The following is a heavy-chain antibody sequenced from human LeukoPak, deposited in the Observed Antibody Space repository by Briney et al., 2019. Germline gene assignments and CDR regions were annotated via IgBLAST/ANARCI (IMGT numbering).Heavy chain of an antibody. J-gene: IGHJ5*02. Sequence: ASVKVSCKASGGTFSSYAISWVRQAPGQGLEWMGGIIPIFGTANYAQKFQGRVTITADESTSTAYMELSSLRSEDTAVYYCARDYDYGGNPTWFDPWGQGTLVTVSS. V-gene: IGHV1-69*13. CDR2: IIPIFGTA. D-gene: IGHD4-23*01. CDR3: ARDYDYGGNPTWFDP. CDR1: GGTFSSYA.